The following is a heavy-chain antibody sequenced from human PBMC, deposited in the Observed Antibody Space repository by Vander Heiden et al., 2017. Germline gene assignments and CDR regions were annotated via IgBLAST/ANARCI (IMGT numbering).Heavy chain of an antibody. J-gene: IGHJ4*01. CDR2: VTRQSTT. CDR3: ATDHPSSGWPCFDL. D-gene: IGHD6-19*01. V-gene: IGHV3-23*01. Sequence: EVQLLEAGGGLVQPGGSLRLSCAGSAFAISTSATSWVRQAPGEGLEWVASVTRQSTTYYANSVRGRFTISRDNAENTVYLQMNSLRAADTAVYYCATDHPSSGWPCFDLWGRGTLVSVSS. CDR1: AFAISTSA.